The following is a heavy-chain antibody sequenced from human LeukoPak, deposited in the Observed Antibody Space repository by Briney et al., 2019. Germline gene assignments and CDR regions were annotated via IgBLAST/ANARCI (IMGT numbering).Heavy chain of an antibody. CDR1: GYTFTGYY. CDR3: ARAGGCCSGGSCYWDYFDY. J-gene: IGHJ4*02. Sequence: GGSVKVSCKASGYTFTGYYMHWVRQAPGQGLEWMGWINPNSGGTNYAQKFQGRVTMTRDTSISTAYMELSRLRSDDTAVYYCARAGGCCSGGSCYWDYFDYWGQGTLVTVSS. V-gene: IGHV1-2*02. D-gene: IGHD2-15*01. CDR2: INPNSGGT.